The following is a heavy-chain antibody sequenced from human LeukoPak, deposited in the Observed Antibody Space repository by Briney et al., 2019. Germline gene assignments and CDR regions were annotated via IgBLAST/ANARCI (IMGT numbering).Heavy chain of an antibody. CDR2: IYTSGST. Sequence: SETLSLTCTVPGDSIRSYYWSWIQQPAGKGLESIGRIYTSGSTNYNPSLQNRVTMSVDTSKNQFSLKLSSVTAADTAVYYCASTTYYYDSSGYYFLDYWGQGTLVTVSS. D-gene: IGHD3-22*01. V-gene: IGHV4-4*07. J-gene: IGHJ4*02. CDR1: GDSIRSYY. CDR3: ASTTYYYDSSGYYFLDY.